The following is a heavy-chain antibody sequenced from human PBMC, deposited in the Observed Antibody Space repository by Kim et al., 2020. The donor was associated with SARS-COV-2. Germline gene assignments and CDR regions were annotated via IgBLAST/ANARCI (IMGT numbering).Heavy chain of an antibody. CDR3: ATVSSGWYAGTAFDI. Sequence: GGSLRLSCAASGFTFSSYEMNWVRQAPGKGLEWVSYISSSGSTIYYADSVKGRFTISRDNAKNSLYLQMNSLRAEDTAVYYCATVSSGWYAGTAFDIWGQGTMVTVSS. D-gene: IGHD6-19*01. V-gene: IGHV3-48*03. CDR1: GFTFSSYE. J-gene: IGHJ3*02. CDR2: ISSSGSTI.